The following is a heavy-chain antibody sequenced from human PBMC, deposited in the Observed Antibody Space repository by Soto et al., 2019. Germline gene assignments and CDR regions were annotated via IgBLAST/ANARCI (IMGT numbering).Heavy chain of an antibody. V-gene: IGHV3-15*01. CDR3: TTGRFLQPTVYFDL. J-gene: IGHJ2*01. CDR2: IKSKTDGGTT. CDR1: GFTFSNAW. D-gene: IGHD1-26*01. Sequence: EVQLVESGGGLVKPGGSLRLSCAASGFTFSNAWMSWVRQAPGKGLEWVGRIKSKTDGGTTDYAAPVKGRFTISRDDSKNTLYLQMNSLKTEDTAVYYCTTGRFLQPTVYFDLWGRGTLVTVSS.